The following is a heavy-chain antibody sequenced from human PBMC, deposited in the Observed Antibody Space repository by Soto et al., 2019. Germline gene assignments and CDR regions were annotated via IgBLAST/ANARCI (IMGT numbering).Heavy chain of an antibody. D-gene: IGHD2-2*01. V-gene: IGHV1-69*02. J-gene: IGHJ5*02. Sequence: ASVKVSCKASGGTFSSYTISWVRQAPGQGLEWMGRIIPILGIANYAQKFQGRVTITADKSTSTAYMELSSLRSEDTAVYYCAGLNPRRYCSSTSCSFDPWGQGTLVTVSS. CDR1: GGTFSSYT. CDR2: IIPILGIA. CDR3: AGLNPRRYCSSTSCSFDP.